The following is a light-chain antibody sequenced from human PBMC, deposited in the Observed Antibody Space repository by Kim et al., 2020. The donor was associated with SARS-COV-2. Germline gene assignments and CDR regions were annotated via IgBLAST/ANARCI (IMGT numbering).Light chain of an antibody. CDR1: QNIDTY. J-gene: IGKJ4*01. Sequence: PGDRATLSCRASQNIDTYLAWYQQRPGQAPRLLVYDASNWATGVPDRFSGSGSGTDFTLTISSLEPEDFSIYYCQQRNSWPPAVTFGGGTKVDIK. V-gene: IGKV3-11*01. CDR2: DAS. CDR3: QQRNSWPPAVT.